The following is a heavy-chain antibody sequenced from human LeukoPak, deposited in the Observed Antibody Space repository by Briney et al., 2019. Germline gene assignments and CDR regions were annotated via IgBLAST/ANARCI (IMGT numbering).Heavy chain of an antibody. V-gene: IGHV3-30*04. CDR3: ARGAGSLIHDSLYFDY. D-gene: IGHD3-9*01. CDR1: GFTFSSYA. CDR2: ISYDGSNK. J-gene: IGHJ4*02. Sequence: PGGSLRLSCAASGFTFSSYAMHWVRQAPGKGLEWVAVISYDGSNKYYADSVKGRFTISRDNAKNTLYLQMNSLRAEDTAVYYCARGAGSLIHDSLYFDYWGQGTLVTVSS.